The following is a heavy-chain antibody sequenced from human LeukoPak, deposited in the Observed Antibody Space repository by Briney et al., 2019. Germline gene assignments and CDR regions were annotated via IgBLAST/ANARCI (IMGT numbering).Heavy chain of an antibody. CDR2: IYYSGST. D-gene: IGHD4-23*01. V-gene: IGHV4-31*03. J-gene: IGHJ3*02. CDR1: GGSISSGGYY. CDR3: ARGTVVRPTRAFDI. Sequence: SQTLSLTCTVSGGSISSGGYYWSWIRQHPGKGLEWIGYIYYSGSTYYNPSLKSRVTISVDTSKNQFSLKLSSVTAADTAVYYCARGTVVRPTRAFDIWGQGTMVTVSS.